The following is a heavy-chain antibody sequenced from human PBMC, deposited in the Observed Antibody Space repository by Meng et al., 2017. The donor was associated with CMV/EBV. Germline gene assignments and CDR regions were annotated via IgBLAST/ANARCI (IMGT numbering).Heavy chain of an antibody. CDR2: INPNSGGT. V-gene: IGHV1-2*02. J-gene: IGHJ4*02. Sequence: CKASAFTFTGYYMHWVRQAPGHGLAWMGWINPNSGGTNYAQKFQGRVTMTRDTSISTAYMELSRLRSEDTAVYYCARESGGVGATSYWGQGTLVTVSS. D-gene: IGHD1-26*01. CDR1: AFTFTGYY. CDR3: ARESGGVGATSY.